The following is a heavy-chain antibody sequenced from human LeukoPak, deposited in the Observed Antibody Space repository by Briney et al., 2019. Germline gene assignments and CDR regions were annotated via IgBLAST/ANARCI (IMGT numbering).Heavy chain of an antibody. CDR2: ISAYNGNT. V-gene: IGHV1-18*01. CDR3: AKRSVPGSREYFFSY. Sequence: ASVKVSCKASGYTFTSYGISRVRQAPGQGLEWMGWISAYNGNTNYAQKLQGRVTMTTDTSTSTAYMELRSLRSDDTAVYYCAKRSVPGSREYFFSYWGQGTLVTVSS. D-gene: IGHD2-2*01. J-gene: IGHJ4*02. CDR1: GYTFTSYG.